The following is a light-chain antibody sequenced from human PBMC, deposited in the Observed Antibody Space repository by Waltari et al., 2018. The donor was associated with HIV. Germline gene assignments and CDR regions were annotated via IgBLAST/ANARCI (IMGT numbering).Light chain of an antibody. Sequence: EIVLTQSPGTLSLSPGDGSTLPCRASQSVNNNYFAWYQQKPGQAPRLLFYGASSRATGIPDRFSGSGSGTDFTLTISRLEPEDLAVYYCQQYGSSPWTFGPGTKVEVK. CDR1: QSVNNNY. CDR3: QQYGSSPWT. J-gene: IGKJ1*01. CDR2: GAS. V-gene: IGKV3-20*01.